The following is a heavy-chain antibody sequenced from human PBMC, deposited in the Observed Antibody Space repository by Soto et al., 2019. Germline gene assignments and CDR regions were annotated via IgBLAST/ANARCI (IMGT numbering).Heavy chain of an antibody. CDR2: ISPLFGMT. J-gene: IGHJ4*02. CDR3: ARGSIAVGPTKSPFDY. D-gene: IGHD2-21*01. CDR1: GNTFSGYT. V-gene: IGHV1-69*01. Sequence: QVQLVQSGAEVKAPGSSVKVSCKPSGNTFSGYTFNWVRQAPGQGLEWMGGISPLFGMTNFAQKFQDRITITADESTTTAYMEVRSLRSEDTAVYYCARGSIAVGPTKSPFDYWGLGTLVTVSS.